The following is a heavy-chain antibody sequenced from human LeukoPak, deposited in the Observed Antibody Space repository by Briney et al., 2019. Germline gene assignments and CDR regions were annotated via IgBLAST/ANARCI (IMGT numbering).Heavy chain of an antibody. CDR3: VKGLDYSSSQMDS. V-gene: IGHV3-64*05. J-gene: IGHJ4*02. D-gene: IGHD6-6*01. CDR1: GFTFKSYA. CDR2: INTNRANT. Sequence: GGSLRLSCSASGFTFKSYAMRWVRQAPGKGLEYVSSINTNRANTYYADSVKGRFTISRDNSRNTVYVQMNSLTPEDTAVYYCVKGLDYSSSQMDSWGQGTLVTVSS.